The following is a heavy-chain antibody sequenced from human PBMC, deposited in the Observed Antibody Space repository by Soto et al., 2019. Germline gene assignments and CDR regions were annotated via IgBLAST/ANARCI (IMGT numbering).Heavy chain of an antibody. V-gene: IGHV1-2*02. CDR1: GYTFTDYY. Sequence: QVQVVQSGTEVKKPGASVKVSCKASGYTFTDYYMHWVRQAPGQGLEWMGWINPKSGTTNYAQKFQGRVTLTRDTSISTAYMELSRLTSDDTAVYYCARGGITMFGVVDYWGQGTLVTVSS. CDR3: ARGGITMFGVVDY. D-gene: IGHD3-3*01. CDR2: INPKSGTT. J-gene: IGHJ4*02.